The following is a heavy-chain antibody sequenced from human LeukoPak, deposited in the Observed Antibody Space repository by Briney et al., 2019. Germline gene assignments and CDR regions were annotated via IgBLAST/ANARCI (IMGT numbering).Heavy chain of an antibody. CDR3: ARGQWELGWFDP. CDR1: GYTFTSYD. D-gene: IGHD1-26*01. Sequence: ASVKVSCKASGYTFTSYDINWVRQATGQGLEWMGWMNPNSGNTGYAQKFQGRVTMTRNTSISTAYMELSSLRSEDTAVYYCARGQWELGWFDPWGQGTLVTFSS. CDR2: MNPNSGNT. J-gene: IGHJ5*02. V-gene: IGHV1-8*01.